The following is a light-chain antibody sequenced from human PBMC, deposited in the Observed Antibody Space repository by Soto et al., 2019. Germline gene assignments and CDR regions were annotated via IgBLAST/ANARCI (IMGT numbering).Light chain of an antibody. Sequence: IVLTQSPAFLSLSPGDRATLSCRATESISIYLAWFQQKPGQAPRLLIYKGSKRAPGVPARFSGSGSETDFTLTISSLEPEDFGVYYGRHHNNWPTFGPGTKVDIK. CDR2: KGS. J-gene: IGKJ3*01. CDR3: RHHNNWPT. V-gene: IGKV3-11*01. CDR1: ESISIY.